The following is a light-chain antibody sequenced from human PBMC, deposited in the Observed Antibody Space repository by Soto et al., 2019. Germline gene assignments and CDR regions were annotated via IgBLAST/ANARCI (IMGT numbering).Light chain of an antibody. CDR3: QHYDKLVT. V-gene: IGKV1-33*01. CDR1: QDIRNY. J-gene: IGKJ1*01. Sequence: DIQMTQSPSALSASTGDRVTITCQASQDIRNYLNWYQQKPGKAPKLLIYDASKLQTGVPSRFRGSGSGTTFTFIISSLQPEDFAIYYCQHYDKLVTFGQGTKVEMK. CDR2: DAS.